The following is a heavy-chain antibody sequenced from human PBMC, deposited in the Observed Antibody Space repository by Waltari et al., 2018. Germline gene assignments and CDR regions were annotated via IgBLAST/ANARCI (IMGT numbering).Heavy chain of an antibody. CDR2: IYYSGST. Sequence: QVQLQESGPGLVKPSQTLSLTCTVSGGSISSGGYYWSWIRQHPGKGLEWIGYIYYSGSTYYNPSLKSRVTISVDTSKNQFSLKLSSVTAADTAVYYCARESSARVGATSHYFDYWGQGTLVTVSS. J-gene: IGHJ4*02. CDR3: ARESSARVGATSHYFDY. V-gene: IGHV4-31*03. CDR1: GGSISSGGYY. D-gene: IGHD1-26*01.